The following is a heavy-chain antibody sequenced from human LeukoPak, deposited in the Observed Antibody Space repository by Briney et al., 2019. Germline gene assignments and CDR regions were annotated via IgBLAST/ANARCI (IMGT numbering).Heavy chain of an antibody. CDR3: ARDKWRFWSGYSA. V-gene: IGHV3-53*01. CDR1: GFTVSSNY. D-gene: IGHD3-3*01. Sequence: PGGSLRLSCAASGFTVSSNYMSWVRQAPGKGLEWVSVNYSGGSTYYADSVKGRFTISRDNSKNTLYLQMNSLRAEDTAVYYCARDKWRFWSGYSAWGQGTLVTVSS. J-gene: IGHJ5*02. CDR2: NYSGGST.